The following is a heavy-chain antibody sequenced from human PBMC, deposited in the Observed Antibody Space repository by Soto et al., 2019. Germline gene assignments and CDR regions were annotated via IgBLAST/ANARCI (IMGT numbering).Heavy chain of an antibody. D-gene: IGHD4-17*01. Sequence: QVQLVQSGAEVKKPGSSVKVSCKASGGTFSSYAISWVRQAPGHGLEWMGGIIPIFGTANYAQKIRGRVTITADESTRTAYMELSSLRSEDTAVYYCVGGPGGDYVSYFDYWGQGTLVTVSS. V-gene: IGHV1-69*01. CDR1: GGTFSSYA. J-gene: IGHJ4*02. CDR3: VGGPGGDYVSYFDY. CDR2: IIPIFGTA.